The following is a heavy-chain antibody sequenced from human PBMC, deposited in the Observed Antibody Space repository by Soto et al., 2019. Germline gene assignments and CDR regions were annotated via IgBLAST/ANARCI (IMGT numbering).Heavy chain of an antibody. CDR2: MYYSGST. V-gene: IGHV4-31*03. CDR1: GVFIRNGVYF. J-gene: IGHJ3*02. CDR3: ARGSLELYDSSGLFVGGFDI. Sequence: TLSLNINVSGVFIRNGVYFWCWIRQHLGKGLEWIGNMYYSGSTYYNPSLKSRVTISVDTSANQFSLRLSSMTAADTAVYYCARGSLELYDSSGLFVGGFDIWGLGTMVT. D-gene: IGHD3-22*01.